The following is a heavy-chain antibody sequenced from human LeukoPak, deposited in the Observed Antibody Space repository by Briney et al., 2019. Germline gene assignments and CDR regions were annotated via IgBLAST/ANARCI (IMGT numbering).Heavy chain of an antibody. CDR1: GGTFSSYA. J-gene: IGHJ4*02. CDR2: IIPIFGTA. CDR3: ARSSLGYCSSTSCYGFPDY. Sequence: ASVKVSCKASGGTFSSYAISWVRQAPGQGLEWMGGIIPIFGTANYAQKFQGRVTITTDESTSTAYMELSSLRSEDTAVYYCARSSLGYCSSTSCYGFPDYWGQGTLVTVSS. V-gene: IGHV1-69*05. D-gene: IGHD2-2*01.